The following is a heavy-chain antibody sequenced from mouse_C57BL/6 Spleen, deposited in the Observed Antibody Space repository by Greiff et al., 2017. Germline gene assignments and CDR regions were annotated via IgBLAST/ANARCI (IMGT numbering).Heavy chain of an antibody. CDR3: ASGNYGSSPWFAY. Sequence: EVKLMESGPGLAKPSQTLSLTCSVTGYSITSDYWNWIRKFPGNKLEYMGYISYSGSTYYNPSLKSRISITRDTSKNQYYLQLNSVTTKDTATYYCASGNYGSSPWFAYWGQGTLVTVSA. J-gene: IGHJ3*01. CDR2: ISYSGST. V-gene: IGHV3-8*01. D-gene: IGHD1-1*01. CDR1: GYSITSDY.